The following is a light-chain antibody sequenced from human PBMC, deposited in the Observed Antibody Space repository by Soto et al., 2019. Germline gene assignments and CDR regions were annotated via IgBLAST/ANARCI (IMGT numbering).Light chain of an antibody. V-gene: IGKV4-1*01. CDR2: WAS. J-gene: IGKJ2*01. CDR1: QSVFHSSNNKNY. CDR3: HQYYTSPYT. Sequence: DIVMTQSPNSLAVSLGERATINCKSSQSVFHSSNNKNYLTWYQQKPRQPPKLLIYWASTRASGVPDRFSGSASGTDFTLIISSLQAEDVAVYYCHQYYTSPYTFGQGTKLEIK.